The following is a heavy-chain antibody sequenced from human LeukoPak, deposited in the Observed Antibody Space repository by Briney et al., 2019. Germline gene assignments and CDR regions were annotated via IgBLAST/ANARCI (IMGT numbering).Heavy chain of an antibody. CDR2: VTISNSIT. D-gene: IGHD6-13*01. CDR1: GFTFSSYS. J-gene: IGHJ4*02. CDR3: ARGGRSSWYLFEY. V-gene: IGHV3-23*05. Sequence: GGSLRLSCEASGFTFSSYSMSWVRQAPGKGLEWVSVVTISNSITYYADSVKGRFTISRDNSKNTVYLQMTSLRAEDTAVYYCARGGRSSWYLFEYWGQGTLVTVSS.